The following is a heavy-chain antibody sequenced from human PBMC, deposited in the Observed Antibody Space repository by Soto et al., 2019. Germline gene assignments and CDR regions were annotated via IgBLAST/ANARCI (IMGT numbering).Heavy chain of an antibody. V-gene: IGHV1-46*03. D-gene: IGHD3-10*01. CDR2: INPSGGST. Sequence: ASVKVSCKASGYTFTSYYMHWVRQAPGQGLEWMGIINPSGGSTSYAQKFQGRVTMTRDTSTSTVYMELSSLRSEDTAVYYCARGSGNYYGSGSYYPIDYWGQGTLVTVSS. J-gene: IGHJ4*02. CDR3: ARGSGNYYGSGSYYPIDY. CDR1: GYTFTSYY.